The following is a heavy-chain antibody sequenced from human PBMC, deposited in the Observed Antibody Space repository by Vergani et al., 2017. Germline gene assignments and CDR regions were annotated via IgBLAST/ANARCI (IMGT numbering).Heavy chain of an antibody. V-gene: IGHV7-4-1*02. CDR2: INTNSGNP. CDR1: GYTFINYA. D-gene: IGHD3-10*01. CDR3: TRVRGISCMSFHELNV. Sequence: QVQLVQSGSELKKPGASVKVSCKASGYTFINYAINWVRQAPGQGLEWKGWINTNSGNPTYAQAFTGRLVFSMDSSVSTAFLEISSLKAAETAIFYCTRVRGISCMSFHELNVWGQGTTVT. J-gene: IGHJ6*02.